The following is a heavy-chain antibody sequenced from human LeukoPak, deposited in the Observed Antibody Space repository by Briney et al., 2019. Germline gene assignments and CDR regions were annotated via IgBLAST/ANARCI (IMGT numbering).Heavy chain of an antibody. CDR1: GGSFSGYY. D-gene: IGHD3-9*01. Sequence: SETLSLTCAVYGGSFSGYYWSWIRQPPGKGLEWIGEINHSGSTNYNPSLKSRVTISVDTSKNQFSLKLSSVTAADTAVYYCARVLRYFDWFMDVWAKGPRSPSP. CDR3: ARVLRYFDWFMDV. J-gene: IGHJ6*02. V-gene: IGHV4-34*01. CDR2: INHSGST.